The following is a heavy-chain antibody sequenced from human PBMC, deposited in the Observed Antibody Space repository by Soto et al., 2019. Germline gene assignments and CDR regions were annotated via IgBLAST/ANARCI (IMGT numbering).Heavy chain of an antibody. CDR3: ARTLYYYDSSGYSRPGDAFDI. CDR1: GFTFSSYE. CDR2: ISSSGSTI. D-gene: IGHD3-22*01. J-gene: IGHJ3*02. V-gene: IGHV3-48*03. Sequence: GGSLRLSCAASGFTFSSYEMSWVRQAPGKGLEWVSYISSSGSTIYYADSVKGRFTISRDNAKNSLYLQMNSLRAEDTAVYYCARTLYYYDSSGYSRPGDAFDIWCQGTMVTVSS.